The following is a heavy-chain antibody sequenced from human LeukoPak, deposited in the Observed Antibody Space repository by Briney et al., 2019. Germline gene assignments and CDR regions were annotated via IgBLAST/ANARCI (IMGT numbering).Heavy chain of an antibody. CDR2: TRFNGSIK. J-gene: IGHJ4*02. Sequence: PGGSLRLSCAVSGFIFSDYGFLCVRQAPGKGLEWVAVTRFNGSIKQYADSVKGRFTISRDDSTNTLYLQMNLRKSEETAVYYCARWGGTRQYYFDYWGQGTLVTVSS. V-gene: IGHV3-33*01. CDR3: ARWGGTRQYYFDY. CDR1: GFIFSDYG. D-gene: IGHD1-1*01.